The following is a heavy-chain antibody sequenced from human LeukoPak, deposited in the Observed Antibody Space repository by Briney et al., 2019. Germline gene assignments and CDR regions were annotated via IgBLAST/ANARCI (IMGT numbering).Heavy chain of an antibody. Sequence: VASVKVSCKASGYTFTSYYMHWVRQAPGQGLEWMGIINPNGGSTTYAQKFQGRVTMSRDTSTSTVYMELSSLRSEDTAVYYCARDPSTPQSWDLRYYGMDVWGQGTTVTVSS. CDR3: ARDPSTPQSWDLRYYGMDV. D-gene: IGHD1-26*01. CDR1: GYTFTSYY. J-gene: IGHJ6*02. CDR2: INPNGGST. V-gene: IGHV1-46*01.